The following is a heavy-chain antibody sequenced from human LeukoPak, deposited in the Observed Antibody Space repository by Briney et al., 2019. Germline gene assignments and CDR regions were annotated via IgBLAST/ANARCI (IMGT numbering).Heavy chain of an antibody. CDR2: ISNSSSTI. D-gene: IGHD5-12*01. CDR3: ARASLYSGYDF. Sequence: GGSLRLSCAASGFTFSSYSMNWVRQAPGKGLEWVSYISNSSSTIYYADSVKGRFTISRDNAKNSLYLQMNSLRAEDTAVYYCARASLYSGYDFWGQGTLVTVSS. V-gene: IGHV3-48*01. J-gene: IGHJ4*02. CDR1: GFTFSSYS.